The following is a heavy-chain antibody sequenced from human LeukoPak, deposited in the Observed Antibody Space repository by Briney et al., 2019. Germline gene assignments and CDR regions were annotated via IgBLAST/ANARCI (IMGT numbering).Heavy chain of an antibody. V-gene: IGHV5-51*01. CDR1: GYSFTSYW. CDR3: ARPSGFSYGRFDH. D-gene: IGHD5-18*01. Sequence: GESLKIPCKGSGYSFTSYWIGWVRQMPGKGLDLMGIIYPGDSETKYSPSFQGQVTFSADKSINTAYLQWSSLKASDSAIYYCARPSGFSYGRFDHWGQGTLVTVSS. J-gene: IGHJ4*02. CDR2: IYPGDSET.